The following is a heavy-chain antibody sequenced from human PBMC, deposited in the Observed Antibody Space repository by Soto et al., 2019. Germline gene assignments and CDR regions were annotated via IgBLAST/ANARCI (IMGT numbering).Heavy chain of an antibody. CDR3: AQAVGDY. J-gene: IGHJ4*02. CDR1: VFIASNYA. CDR2: FSGSGGAT. Sequence: PWGSLRLSCAASVFIASNYAMSWVRQAPGKGLEWVSGFSGSGGATFYADSVKGRFTISRDSSKNTIYLQMDRLRADDTAVYYCAQAVGDYWGRGTMVTVSS. V-gene: IGHV3-23*01. D-gene: IGHD1-26*01.